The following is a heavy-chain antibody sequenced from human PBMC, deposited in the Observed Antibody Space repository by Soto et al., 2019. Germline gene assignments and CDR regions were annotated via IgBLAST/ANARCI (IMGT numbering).Heavy chain of an antibody. Sequence: GGSLRLSCAASGYTFGTYEMSWVRQAPGKGLEWVAYISGSGTTIYYADSVKGRFTISRDSAKKSLYLQMNSLRAEDTAVYYCARSPALRGVVWFYFDSWGQGALVTVSS. CDR2: ISGSGTTI. CDR3: ARSPALRGVVWFYFDS. J-gene: IGHJ4*02. V-gene: IGHV3-48*03. CDR1: GYTFGTYE. D-gene: IGHD3-10*01.